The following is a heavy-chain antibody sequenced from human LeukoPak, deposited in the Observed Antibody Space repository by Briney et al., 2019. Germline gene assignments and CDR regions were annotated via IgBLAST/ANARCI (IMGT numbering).Heavy chain of an antibody. V-gene: IGHV3-23*01. CDR3: ARGGYYISGAFDI. CDR2: ISGSGGST. J-gene: IGHJ3*02. Sequence: PGGSLRLSCAASGFTFSSYAMSWVRQAPGKGLEWVSAISGSGGSTYYADSVKGRFTISRDNSKNTLYLQMNSLRAGDTAVYYCARGGYYISGAFDIWGQGTMVTVSS. D-gene: IGHD3-22*01. CDR1: GFTFSSYA.